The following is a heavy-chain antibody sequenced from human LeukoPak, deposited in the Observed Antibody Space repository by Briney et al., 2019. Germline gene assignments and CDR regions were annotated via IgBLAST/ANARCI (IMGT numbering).Heavy chain of an antibody. Sequence: GGSLRLSCAASGFTFSSYVMHWLRQAPGKGLEWVAVKSYDGSNEYYADSVKGRFTISRDNSKNTLYLQMNSLRAEDTAVYYCARDCSSTSCYEDYGMDVWGQGTTVTVSS. CDR1: GFTFSSYV. D-gene: IGHD2-2*01. J-gene: IGHJ6*02. CDR2: KSYDGSNE. V-gene: IGHV3-30*03. CDR3: ARDCSSTSCYEDYGMDV.